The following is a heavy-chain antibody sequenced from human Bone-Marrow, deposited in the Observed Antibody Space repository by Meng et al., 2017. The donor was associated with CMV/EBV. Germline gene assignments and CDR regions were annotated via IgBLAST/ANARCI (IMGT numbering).Heavy chain of an antibody. V-gene: IGHV1-2*02. CDR3: ARIKSAIAVAASFDY. Sequence: ASVKVSCKASGYTFIAHYIHWFRQAPGQGLEWMGWINPNSGGTNYAQKFQGRVTMTRDTSISTAYMELSRLRSDDTAVYYCARIKSAIAVAASFDYWGQGTLVTVSS. CDR2: INPNSGGT. J-gene: IGHJ4*02. CDR1: GYTFIAHY. D-gene: IGHD6-19*01.